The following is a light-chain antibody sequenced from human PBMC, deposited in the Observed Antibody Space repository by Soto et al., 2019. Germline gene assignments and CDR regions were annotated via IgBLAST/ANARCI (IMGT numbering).Light chain of an antibody. CDR1: TGTVTSGHY. J-gene: IGLJ3*02. CDR3: VLSHDGVWV. Sequence: QSVVTQEPSVTVSPGGTVTLTCGSSTGTVTSGHYPCWFQQKPGQAPRRLIFDTSNKDSWTPGRFSGSLLGGKAALTLSGAQPEDEAKFHCVLSHDGVWVFGGGTKVTVL. CDR2: DTS. V-gene: IGLV7-46*01.